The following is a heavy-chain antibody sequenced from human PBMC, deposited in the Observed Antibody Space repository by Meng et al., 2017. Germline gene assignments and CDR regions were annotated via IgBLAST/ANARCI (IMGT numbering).Heavy chain of an antibody. CDR3: AKGAYSGLDY. CDR2: TYYRSKRYN. Sequence: QAPLPQPGTVLVKPLQPPHPSCSTSCDSLSTNMSAWNCIRQSPWRGLEWLVRTYYRSKRYNDYAVSVKSRITINPDTSKNQFSLQLNSVTPEDTAVYYCAKGAYSGLDYWGQGTLVTVSS. V-gene: IGHV6-1*01. J-gene: IGHJ4*02. CDR1: CDSLSTNMSA. D-gene: IGHD6-25*01.